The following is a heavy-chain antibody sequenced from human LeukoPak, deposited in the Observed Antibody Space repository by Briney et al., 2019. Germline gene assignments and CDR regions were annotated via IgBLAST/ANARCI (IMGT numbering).Heavy chain of an antibody. CDR2: IRSKAYGGTT. Sequence: GGSLRLSCTASGFTFGDYAMSWVRQAPGKGLECVGFIRSKAYGGTTEYAASVKGRFTISRDDSKSIAYLQMNSLKTEDTAVYYCTREGIAVAGTTDYWGQGTLVTVSS. V-gene: IGHV3-49*04. J-gene: IGHJ4*02. D-gene: IGHD6-19*01. CDR3: TREGIAVAGTTDY. CDR1: GFTFGDYA.